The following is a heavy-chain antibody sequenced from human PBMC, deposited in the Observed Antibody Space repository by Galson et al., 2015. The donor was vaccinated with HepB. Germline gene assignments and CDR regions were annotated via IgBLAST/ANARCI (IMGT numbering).Heavy chain of an antibody. CDR2: IDYRGST. V-gene: IGHV4-38-2*02. CDR1: RYSITNGYY. CDR3: GRSAADSRLPYYYYALDV. J-gene: IGHJ6*02. Sequence: SETLSLTCTVPRYSITNGYYWAWIRQSPGKGPEWIASIDYRGSTYYNPSLKSRVTISVDTSKNQFSLRLSSVTAADTAEYYCGRSAADSRLPYYYYALDVWGQGTTVTVSS. D-gene: IGHD2-2*01.